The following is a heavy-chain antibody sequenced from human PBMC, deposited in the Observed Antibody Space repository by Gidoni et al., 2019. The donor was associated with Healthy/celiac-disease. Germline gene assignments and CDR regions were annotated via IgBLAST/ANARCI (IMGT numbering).Heavy chain of an antibody. CDR1: GFTFDDYG. CDR2: INWNGGST. D-gene: IGHD3-10*01. CDR3: ARMYYYGSGSYSHFDY. J-gene: IGHJ4*02. Sequence: EVKLVESGGGVVRPGGSLRLSCAASGFTFDDYGMSWVRQAPGKGLEWVSGINWNGGSTGYADSVKGRFTISRDNAKNSLYLQMNSLRAEDTALYYCARMYYYGSGSYSHFDYWGQGTLVTVSS. V-gene: IGHV3-20*04.